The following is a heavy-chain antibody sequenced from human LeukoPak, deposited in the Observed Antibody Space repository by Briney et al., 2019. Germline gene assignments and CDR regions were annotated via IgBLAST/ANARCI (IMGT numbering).Heavy chain of an antibody. J-gene: IGHJ4*02. CDR2: IRWDGGST. CDR3: AKDSGGDDFWSGYYLDY. CDR1: GFTVDDYA. V-gene: IGHV3-43D*04. D-gene: IGHD3-3*01. Sequence: GGSLRLSCAASGFTVDDYAMHWVRQAPGKGLEWVSLIRWDGGSTYYADSVKGRFTISRDNSKNSLYLQMNSLRAEDTALYYCAKDSGGDDFWSGYYLDYWGQGTLVTVSS.